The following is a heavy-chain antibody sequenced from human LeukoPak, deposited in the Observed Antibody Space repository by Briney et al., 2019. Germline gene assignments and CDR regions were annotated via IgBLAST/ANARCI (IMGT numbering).Heavy chain of an antibody. CDR3: ARVAQYIVGASSTAFFGY. V-gene: IGHV4-4*07. Sequence: SETLSLTCTVSGGSINNYYWTWIRQPAGKGLEWIGRVYSSGSTNYNPSLKSRVTMSVDTSKDQFSLKLSSVTAADTAVYYCARVAQYIVGASSTAFFGYWGQGTLVTVSS. J-gene: IGHJ4*02. D-gene: IGHD1-26*01. CDR1: GGSINNYY. CDR2: VYSSGST.